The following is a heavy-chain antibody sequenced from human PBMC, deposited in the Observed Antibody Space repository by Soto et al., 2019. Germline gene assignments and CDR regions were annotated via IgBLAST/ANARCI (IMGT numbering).Heavy chain of an antibody. V-gene: IGHV4-39*01. CDR1: GGSISSDSHH. Sequence: SETLSLTCTVSGGSISSDSHHWDRIRQPPGKGPEWIGSIYFTGRTYYNPSLKSRVTISVDTSKNQFSLKLSPVTAADTAVYYCARTRLWFGVLLDVDYWGQGTLVTVSS. CDR3: ARTRLWFGVLLDVDY. D-gene: IGHD3-10*01. CDR2: IYFTGRT. J-gene: IGHJ4*02.